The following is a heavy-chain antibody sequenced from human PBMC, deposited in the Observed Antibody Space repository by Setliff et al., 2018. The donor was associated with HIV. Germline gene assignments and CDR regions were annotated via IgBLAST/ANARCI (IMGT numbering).Heavy chain of an antibody. V-gene: IGHV4-38-2*01. CDR3: ARSKYSSGWYSDHDAFDI. CDR2: IYHGGTT. D-gene: IGHD6-19*01. J-gene: IGHJ3*02. Sequence: PSETLSLTCDVSGSYISNSYYWGWVRQPPGKGLEWIGSIYHGGTTYYNPSLKSRVTISVATSKIQFSLKLTSVTAADTALYYCARSKYSSGWYSDHDAFDIWGQGTMVTVS. CDR1: GSYISNSYY.